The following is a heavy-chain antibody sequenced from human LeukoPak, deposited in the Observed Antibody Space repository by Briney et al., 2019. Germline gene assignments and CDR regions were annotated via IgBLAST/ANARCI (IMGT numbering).Heavy chain of an antibody. CDR2: IRYDGSNK. CDR1: GFTFSSYG. D-gene: IGHD5-18*01. J-gene: IGHJ4*02. V-gene: IGHV3-30*02. CDR3: ARVDTAMAVP. Sequence: GGSLRLSCAASGFTFSSYGMHWVRQAPGKGLELVAFIRYDGSNKYYADSVKGRFTISRDNSKNTLYLRMNSLRAEDTAVYYCARVDTAMAVPWGQGTLVTVSS.